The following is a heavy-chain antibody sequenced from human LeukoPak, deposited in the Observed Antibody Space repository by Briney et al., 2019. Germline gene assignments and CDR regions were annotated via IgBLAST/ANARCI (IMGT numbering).Heavy chain of an antibody. CDR1: GLTFSDYY. CDR2: ISSSSSYT. V-gene: IGHV3-11*05. Sequence: GGSLRLSCAASGLTFSDYYMSWIRQAPGKGLEWVSYISSSSSYTNYADSVKGRFTISRDNAKNSLYLQMNSLRAEDTAVYYCARAGRSGDTAMVNDYWGQGTLVTVSS. J-gene: IGHJ4*02. CDR3: ARAGRSGDTAMVNDY. D-gene: IGHD5-18*01.